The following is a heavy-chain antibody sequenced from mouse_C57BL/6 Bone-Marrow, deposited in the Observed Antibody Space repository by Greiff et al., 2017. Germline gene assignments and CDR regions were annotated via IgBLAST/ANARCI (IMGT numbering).Heavy chain of an antibody. CDR3: AREGGY. J-gene: IGHJ2*01. V-gene: IGHV1-50*01. Sequence: QVQLQQPGAELVKPGASVKLSCKASGYTFTSYWMQWVKQRPGQGLEWIGEIDPSDSYTNYNQKFKGKATLTVDTSSSTAYIQLSSLTSEDSAVYYCAREGGYWGQGTTRTVSS. CDR2: IDPSDSYT. CDR1: GYTFTSYW.